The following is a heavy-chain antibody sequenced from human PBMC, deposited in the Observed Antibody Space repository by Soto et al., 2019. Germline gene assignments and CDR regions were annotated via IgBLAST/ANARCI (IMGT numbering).Heavy chain of an antibody. CDR2: IYYSGST. V-gene: IGHV4-59*01. CDR1: GGSISSYY. CDR3: ARRVGSGQQLVLDY. J-gene: IGHJ4*02. Sequence: PSETLSLTCTVSGGSISSYYWSWIRQPPGKGLEWIGYIYYSGSTNYNPSLKSRVTISVDTSKNQFSLKLSSVTAADTAVYYCARRVGSGQQLVLDYWGQGTLVTVSS. D-gene: IGHD6-13*01.